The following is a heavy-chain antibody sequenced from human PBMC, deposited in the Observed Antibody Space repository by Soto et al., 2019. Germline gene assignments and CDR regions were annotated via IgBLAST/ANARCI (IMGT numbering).Heavy chain of an antibody. CDR1: GFTFSSYG. J-gene: IGHJ4*02. V-gene: IGHV3-30*03. CDR3: AQSGGYTAALAD. D-gene: IGHD3-16*02. Sequence: QVQLVESGGGVVQPGRSLRLSCAASGFTFSSYGMHWVRQAPGKGLEWVAVISYDGSKKYYADSVKGRFTTSTDNSKNTLYLQMNSLRAEDTAVDDCAQSGGYTAALADGGQGTLVTVSS. CDR2: ISYDGSKK.